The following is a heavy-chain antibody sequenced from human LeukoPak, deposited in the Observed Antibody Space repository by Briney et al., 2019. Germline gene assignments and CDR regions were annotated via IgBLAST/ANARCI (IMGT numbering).Heavy chain of an antibody. CDR2: ISGSGGST. V-gene: IGHV3-23*01. CDR1: GFTFSNYW. J-gene: IGHJ5*02. Sequence: PAGGSLRLSCAASGFTFSNYWMSWVRQAPGKGLEWVSAISGSGGSTYYADSVKGRFTISRDNSKNTLYLQMNSLRAEDTAVYYCAKDRRGPSWSDPWGQGTLVTVSS. CDR3: AKDRRGPSWSDP.